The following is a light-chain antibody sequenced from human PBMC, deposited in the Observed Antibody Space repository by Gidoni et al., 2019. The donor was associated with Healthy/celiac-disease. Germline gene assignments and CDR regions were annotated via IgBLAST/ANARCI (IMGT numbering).Light chain of an antibody. V-gene: IGKV3-20*01. CDR3: QQYGSSPLT. Sequence: IVLTQSPGTLSLSPGERATLSCRASQSVSSSYLAWYQQKPGQATRLLIYGASSRATGIPDRFSGSGSGTDFTLTISRLEPEDFAVYYCQQYGSSPLTFXQXTKVEIK. CDR2: GAS. CDR1: QSVSSSY. J-gene: IGKJ1*01.